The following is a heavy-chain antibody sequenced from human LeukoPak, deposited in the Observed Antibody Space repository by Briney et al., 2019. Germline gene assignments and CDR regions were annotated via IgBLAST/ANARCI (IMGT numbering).Heavy chain of an antibody. CDR3: ARGEIAVAGIDY. D-gene: IGHD6-19*01. Sequence: PSETLSLTCTVSGGSISSYYWSWIRQPPGKGLEWIGHIYYSGSTNYNPSLKSRVTISVDTSKNQFSLKLSSVTAADTAVYYCARGEIAVAGIDYWGQGTLVTVSS. CDR1: GGSISSYY. J-gene: IGHJ4*02. V-gene: IGHV4-59*01. CDR2: IYYSGST.